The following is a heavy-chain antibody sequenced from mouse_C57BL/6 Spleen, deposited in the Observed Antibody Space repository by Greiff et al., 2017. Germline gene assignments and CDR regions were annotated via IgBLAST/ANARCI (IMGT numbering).Heavy chain of an antibody. V-gene: IGHV1-81*01. CDR3: ARYEPAYYSNQDWYFDV. D-gene: IGHD2-5*01. Sequence: QVQLQQSGAELARPGASVKLSCKASGYSFTRYGISWVKQRTGQGLEWIGEIYPSSGTTYYNEKFKGKATLTADKSSCTAYMELRSLASEDSAVYVCARYEPAYYSNQDWYFDVWGTGTTVTVSS. J-gene: IGHJ1*03. CDR2: IYPSSGTT. CDR1: GYSFTRYG.